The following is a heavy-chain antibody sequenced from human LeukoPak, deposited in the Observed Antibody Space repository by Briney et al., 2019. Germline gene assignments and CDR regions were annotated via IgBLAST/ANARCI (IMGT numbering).Heavy chain of an antibody. D-gene: IGHD6-13*01. J-gene: IGHJ4*02. CDR1: GFTFSSYA. CDR3: ARVIWDSSSWYGDDY. CDR2: ISSSSSYI. Sequence: GGSLRLSCAASGFTFSSYAMSWVRQAPGKGLEWVSSISSSSSYIYYADSVKGRFTISRDNAKNSLYLQMNSLRAEDTAVYYCARVIWDSSSWYGDDYWGQGTLVTVSS. V-gene: IGHV3-21*01.